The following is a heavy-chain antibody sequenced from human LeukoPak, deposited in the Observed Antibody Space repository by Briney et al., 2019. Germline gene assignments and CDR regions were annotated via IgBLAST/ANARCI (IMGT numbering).Heavy chain of an antibody. D-gene: IGHD4-17*01. CDR1: GGSISSGGYY. CDR3: ARGQGIDYGDYVGWVDY. CDR2: IYYSGST. Sequence: SQTLSLTCTVSGGSISSGGYYWGWIRQHQGKGLEWIGYIYYSGSTYYNPSLKSRLTISVDTSKNQFSLRLNSVTAADTAIYYCARGQGIDYGDYVGWVDYWGQGTLVTVSS. J-gene: IGHJ4*02. V-gene: IGHV4-31*03.